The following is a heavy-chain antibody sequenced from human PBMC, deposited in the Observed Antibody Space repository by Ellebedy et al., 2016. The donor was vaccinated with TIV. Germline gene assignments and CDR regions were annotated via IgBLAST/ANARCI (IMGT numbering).Heavy chain of an antibody. CDR2: ISPTGTRT. V-gene: IGHV3-23*01. Sequence: PGGSLRLSCAASGFTFTSFAMSWVRQAPGKGLEWVSTISPTGTRTYYADAVEGRFTIASDNSKHTLYLQMNSLRAEDTAIYDCAKVRGGGSDSSAPRYYFDYWGRGTLVTVSS. CDR1: GFTFTSFA. J-gene: IGHJ4*02. CDR3: AKVRGGGSDSSAPRYYFDY. D-gene: IGHD3-22*01.